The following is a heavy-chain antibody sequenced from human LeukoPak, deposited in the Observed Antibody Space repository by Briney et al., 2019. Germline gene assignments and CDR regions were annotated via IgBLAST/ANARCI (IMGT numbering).Heavy chain of an antibody. Sequence: TGGSPRLSCAASGFTFSDYYMDWVRQAPGKRLEWIGRIRNKANSYTSEYAASVKGKFTISRDDSKNSLYLQVNSLKTEDTAVYYCTRRAAAGALDYWGQGTLVTVSS. V-gene: IGHV3-72*01. J-gene: IGHJ4*02. CDR2: IRNKANSYTS. CDR3: TRRAAAGALDY. D-gene: IGHD6-13*01. CDR1: GFTFSDYY.